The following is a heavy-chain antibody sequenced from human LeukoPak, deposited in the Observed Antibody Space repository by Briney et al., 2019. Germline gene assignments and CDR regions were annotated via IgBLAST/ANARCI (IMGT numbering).Heavy chain of an antibody. Sequence: GASVKVSCKASGYTFTDYYMHWVRQAPGQGLEWMGWISPNSGDTNYAQKFQGRVTMTRDTSINTAYMELSMLTSDDTALYYCARNYGGTSKYFDYWGQGTPVTVSS. CDR3: ARNYGGTSKYFDY. J-gene: IGHJ4*02. V-gene: IGHV1-2*02. D-gene: IGHD4-23*01. CDR1: GYTFTDYY. CDR2: ISPNSGDT.